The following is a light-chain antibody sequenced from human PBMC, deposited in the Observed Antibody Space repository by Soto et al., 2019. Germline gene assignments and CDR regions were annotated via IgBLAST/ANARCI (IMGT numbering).Light chain of an antibody. V-gene: IGKV3-15*01. J-gene: IGKJ4*01. CDR3: QQYNDWSLT. CDR1: QSVSTT. Sequence: EIVMTQSPATLSVSPGERATLSCRASQSVSTTLAWYQQKPGQAPSLLIYGASTRATGIPARFRGSGSGTEFTLTISSLQSEDFAVYYCQQYNDWSLTFAGGTKVEIK. CDR2: GAS.